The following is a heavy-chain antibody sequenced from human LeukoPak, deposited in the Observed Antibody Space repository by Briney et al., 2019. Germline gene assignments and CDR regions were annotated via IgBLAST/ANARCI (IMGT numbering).Heavy chain of an antibody. CDR1: GAPISSYY. CDR2: IFYSGNT. J-gene: IGHJ4*02. D-gene: IGHD4-17*01. V-gene: IGHV4-59*08. CDR3: ARHTTVVPPHYFDY. Sequence: SETLSLTCTVSGAPISSYYWSWIRQPPGKGLEWIGYIFYSGNTNYNPSLKSRVTMSLGTSKNLFSLRLTSVTAADTAVYYCARHTTVVPPHYFDYWGQGTLVTVSS.